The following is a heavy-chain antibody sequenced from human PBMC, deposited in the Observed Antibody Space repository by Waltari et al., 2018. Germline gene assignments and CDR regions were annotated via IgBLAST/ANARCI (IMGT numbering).Heavy chain of an antibody. V-gene: IGHV4-59*02. D-gene: IGHD2-21*02. CDR3: ARQIGGRLLWDY. Sequence: QVQLQESGPGLLNPSETLSLTCSVSGGSVSGDYWSWIRQPPGKGLEFIAYMSHSGALIKDPSLKSRVTISLDTSKNQFSLNLDSVTAADTAVYYCARQIGGRLLWDYWGQGTLVVVSS. CDR1: GGSVSGDY. J-gene: IGHJ4*02. CDR2: MSHSGAL.